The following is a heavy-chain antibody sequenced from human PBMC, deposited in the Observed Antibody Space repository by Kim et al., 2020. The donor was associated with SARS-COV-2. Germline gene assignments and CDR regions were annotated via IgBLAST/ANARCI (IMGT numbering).Heavy chain of an antibody. D-gene: IGHD3-16*02. Sequence: GGSLRLSCAASGFTFSNAWMSWVRQAPGKGLEWVGRIKSKTDGGTTDYAAPVKGRFTISRDDSKNTLYLQMNSLKTEDTAVYYCTTDRSYDYIWGSYRYIDYGGRGTLVSVSS. V-gene: IGHV3-15*01. CDR1: GFTFSNAW. CDR2: IKSKTDGGTT. J-gene: IGHJ4*02. CDR3: TTDRSYDYIWGSYRYIDY.